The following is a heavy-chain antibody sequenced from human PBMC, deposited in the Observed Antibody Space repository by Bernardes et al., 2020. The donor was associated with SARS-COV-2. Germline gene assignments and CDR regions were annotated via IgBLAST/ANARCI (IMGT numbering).Heavy chain of an antibody. D-gene: IGHD2-21*01. CDR1: GFSVSAYW. CDR2: INEDGSIT. J-gene: IGHJ4*02. CDR3: ARDFGGNSDY. Sequence: GGSLRLSRAASGFSVSAYWMHWVRQVPGEGLVWVSRINEDGSITNYADSVKGRFTISRDIAKNKIYLQMNSLRTEDTALYYCARDFGGNSDYWGQGTLVTVSS. V-gene: IGHV3-74*01.